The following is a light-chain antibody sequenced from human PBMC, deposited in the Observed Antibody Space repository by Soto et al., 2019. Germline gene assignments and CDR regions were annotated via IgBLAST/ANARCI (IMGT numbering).Light chain of an antibody. Sequence: QSALTQPRSVSGSHGQSVAISCTGTSSDVGGYNYVSWYQQYPGKAPKLIIYEVSKRPSRVPDRFSGSKSGNTASLTISGVQAEDEADYYCCSYAGSPYVFGTGTKLTVL. CDR2: EVS. CDR1: SSDVGGYNY. CDR3: CSYAGSPYV. J-gene: IGLJ1*01. V-gene: IGLV2-11*01.